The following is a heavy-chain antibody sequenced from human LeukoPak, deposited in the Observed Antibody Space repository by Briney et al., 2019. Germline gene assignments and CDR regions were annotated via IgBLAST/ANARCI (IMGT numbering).Heavy chain of an antibody. CDR2: IYHSGST. V-gene: IGHV4-38-2*02. CDR3: ARDSGTTGEVKFDP. Sequence: SETLSLTCTVSGYSISSGYYWGWIRQPPGKGLEWIGNIYHSGSTYYNPSLKSRVTISVDTSKNQFSLKLSSVTAADTAVYYCARDSGTTGEVKFDPWGQGTLVTVSS. CDR1: GYSISSGYY. D-gene: IGHD3-10*01. J-gene: IGHJ5*02.